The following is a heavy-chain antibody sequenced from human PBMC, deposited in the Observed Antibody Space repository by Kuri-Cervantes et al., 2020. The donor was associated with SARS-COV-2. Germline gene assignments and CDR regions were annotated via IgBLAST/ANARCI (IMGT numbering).Heavy chain of an antibody. CDR1: GFTFSSYS. J-gene: IGHJ4*02. D-gene: IGHD6-6*01. Sequence: GESLKISCAASGFTFSSYSMNWVRQAPGKGLEWVSYISSSSTIYYADSVKGRFTISRDNAKNSLYLQMNSLRAEDTAVYYCARDSSIAARPYDPFDYCGQGTLVTVSS. CDR2: ISSSSTI. CDR3: ARDSSIAARPYDPFDY. V-gene: IGHV3-48*01.